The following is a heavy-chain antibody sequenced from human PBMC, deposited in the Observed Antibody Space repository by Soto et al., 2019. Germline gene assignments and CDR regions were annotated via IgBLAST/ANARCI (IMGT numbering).Heavy chain of an antibody. Sequence: QVQMKQSGGEVKKPGASVKVSCKTSGYTFTNHGVNWVRQAPGQGLEWLGYISGYNGDTDYDQKFKDRFTISIDKTTNTVVMELRNLRSDDSAVYYCARDVEYSTSSCEHWGQGTPVIVS. CDR3: ARDVEYSTSSCEH. V-gene: IGHV1-18*04. CDR1: GYTFTNHG. CDR2: ISGYNGDT. D-gene: IGHD4-4*01. J-gene: IGHJ4*02.